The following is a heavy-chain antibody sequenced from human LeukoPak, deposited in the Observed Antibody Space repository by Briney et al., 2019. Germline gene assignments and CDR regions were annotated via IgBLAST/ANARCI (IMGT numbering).Heavy chain of an antibody. D-gene: IGHD4-17*01. CDR2: VYFTGHT. CDR1: GGPLSGDSLTESNYY. V-gene: IGHV4-39*02. Sequence: SETLSLTCTVSGGPLSGDSLTESNYYWVWIRQPPGKGLDWIGSVYFTGHTYYTPSLKSRVTISADTSKNHFSLRLSSVTAADTAVYYCARVFGDYTFDYWGQGTLVTVSS. J-gene: IGHJ4*02. CDR3: ARVFGDYTFDY.